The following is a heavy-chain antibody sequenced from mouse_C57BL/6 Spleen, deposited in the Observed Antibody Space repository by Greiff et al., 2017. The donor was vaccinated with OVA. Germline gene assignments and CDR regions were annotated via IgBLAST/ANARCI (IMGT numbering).Heavy chain of an antibody. J-gene: IGHJ4*01. CDR1: GYTFTSYG. CDR3: APPITTVVAYYAMDY. Sequence: QVQLQQSGAELARPGASVKLSCKASGYTFTSYGISWVKQRTGQGLEWIGEIYPRSGNTYYNEKFKGKATLTADKSSSTAYMELRSLTSEDSAVYFCAPPITTVVAYYAMDYWGQGTSVTVSS. V-gene: IGHV1-81*01. CDR2: IYPRSGNT. D-gene: IGHD1-1*01.